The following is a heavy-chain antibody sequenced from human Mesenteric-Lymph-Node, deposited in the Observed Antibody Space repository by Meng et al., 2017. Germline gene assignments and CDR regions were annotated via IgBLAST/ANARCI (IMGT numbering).Heavy chain of an antibody. Sequence: QDQLHHYAPELVKPPQTLSLTCAISGDSVSSNSAAWNWIRQSPSRGLEWLGRTYYRSKWYNDYAVSVKSRIAINPDTSKNQFSLQLNSVTPEDTAVYYCARDSSSSAYSPFDYWGQGTLVTVSS. D-gene: IGHD3-22*01. CDR3: ARDSSSSAYSPFDY. J-gene: IGHJ4*02. V-gene: IGHV6-1*01. CDR1: GDSVSSNSAA. CDR2: TYYRSKWYN.